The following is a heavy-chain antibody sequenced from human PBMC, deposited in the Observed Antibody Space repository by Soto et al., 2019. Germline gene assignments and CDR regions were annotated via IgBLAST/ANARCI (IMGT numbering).Heavy chain of an antibody. V-gene: IGHV1-69*01. CDR2: IIPICGTA. CDR3: AREEPPPGGGSFDY. Sequence: QVQLVQSGAEVKKPGSSVKVSCKASGGTFSSYAISWVRQAPGQGLEWMGGIIPICGTANYTQKFQGRVTITADESTSTAYMALSSLRSEDTAVYYCAREEPPPGGGSFDYWGQGTLVTVSS. J-gene: IGHJ4*02. CDR1: GGTFSSYA. D-gene: IGHD3-16*01.